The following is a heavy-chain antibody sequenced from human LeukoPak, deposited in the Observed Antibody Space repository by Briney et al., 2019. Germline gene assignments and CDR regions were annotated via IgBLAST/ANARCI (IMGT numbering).Heavy chain of an antibody. CDR1: GFTFSSYS. Sequence: GGSLRLSCAASGFTFSSYSMNWVRQAPGKGLEWVSSISSSSSYIYYADSVKGRFTISRDNAKNSLYLQMNILRAEDTAVYYCARDRSYYYDSSGYYTGLGDAFDIWGQGTMVTVSS. CDR3: ARDRSYYYDSSGYYTGLGDAFDI. V-gene: IGHV3-21*01. J-gene: IGHJ3*02. D-gene: IGHD3-22*01. CDR2: ISSSSSYI.